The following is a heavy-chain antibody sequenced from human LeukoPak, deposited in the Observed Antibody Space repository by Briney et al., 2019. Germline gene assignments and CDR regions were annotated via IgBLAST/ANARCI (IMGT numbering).Heavy chain of an antibody. J-gene: IGHJ5*02. CDR1: GFPFSTSA. Sequence: GGSLRLSCAASGFPFSTSAMTWVRQAPGKGVQWVSSILGSGRDTYYTDSVKGRFTISRDNSKNTVFLQMSSLRAEDTAIYYCAKIAYDFWSGYGWFDPWGQGTLVTVSS. CDR2: ILGSGRDT. V-gene: IGHV3-23*01. D-gene: IGHD3-3*01. CDR3: AKIAYDFWSGYGWFDP.